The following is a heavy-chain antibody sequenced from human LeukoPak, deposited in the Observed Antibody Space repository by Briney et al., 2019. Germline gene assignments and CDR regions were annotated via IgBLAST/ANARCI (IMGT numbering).Heavy chain of an antibody. V-gene: IGHV3-72*01. CDR1: GFIFSDHY. CDR2: TRNEANIYTT. CDR3: AKDGLGDIVVVVAATSYFDY. Sequence: GGSLRLSCAASGFIFSDHYMDWVRQAPGKGLEWVGRTRNEANIYTTKYAASVKGRFTISRDDSKNSLYLQMNSLKTEDTAVYYCAKDGLGDIVVVVAATSYFDYWGQGTLVTVSS. J-gene: IGHJ4*02. D-gene: IGHD2-15*01.